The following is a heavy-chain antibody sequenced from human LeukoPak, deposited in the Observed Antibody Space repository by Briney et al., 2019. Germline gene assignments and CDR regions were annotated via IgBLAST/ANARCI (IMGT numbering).Heavy chain of an antibody. Sequence: GGSLRLSCAASGFTFSSYWMHWVRQAPGKGLVGVSRINSDGRSTSYADSVKGRFTISRDDAKNTLYLQMNSLRAEDTAVYYCARVRWGGLYYFDYWGQGTLVTVSS. CDR1: GFTFSSYW. CDR3: ARVRWGGLYYFDY. V-gene: IGHV3-74*01. J-gene: IGHJ4*02. CDR2: INSDGRST. D-gene: IGHD3-16*01.